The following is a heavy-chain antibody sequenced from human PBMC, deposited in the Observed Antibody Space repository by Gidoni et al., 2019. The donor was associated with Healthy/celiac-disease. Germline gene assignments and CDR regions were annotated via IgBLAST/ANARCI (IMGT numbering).Heavy chain of an antibody. D-gene: IGHD6-19*01. CDR3: ARDHYGQSGWIRMDV. Sequence: QVQLVQSGAEVKKPGASVKVSCKASGYPFTGYYMHWVRQAPGQGLEWMGWINPNSGGTNYAQKFQGRVTMTRDTSISTAYMELSRLRSDDTAVYYCARDHYGQSGWIRMDVWGQGTTVTVSS. CDR1: GYPFTGYY. CDR2: INPNSGGT. J-gene: IGHJ6*02. V-gene: IGHV1-2*02.